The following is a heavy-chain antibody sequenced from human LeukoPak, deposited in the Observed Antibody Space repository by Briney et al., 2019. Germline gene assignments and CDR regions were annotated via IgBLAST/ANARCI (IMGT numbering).Heavy chain of an antibody. D-gene: IGHD6-6*01. J-gene: IGHJ4*02. Sequence: GGSLRLSCAAFGFTFTTYVMSWVRQAPGKGLDWVSTIIPSGDNTFHADSVKGRFTISRDNSKNTLYLQMNSLRVEDAAVYYCARGPNSNWSGLDFWGQGTLLTVSS. CDR1: GFTFTTYV. CDR2: IIPSGDNT. V-gene: IGHV3-23*01. CDR3: ARGPNSNWSGLDF.